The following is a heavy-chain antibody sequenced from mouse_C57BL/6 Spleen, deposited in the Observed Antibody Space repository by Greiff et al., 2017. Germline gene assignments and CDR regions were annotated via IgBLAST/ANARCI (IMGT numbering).Heavy chain of an antibody. CDR3: ATAGSSYWYFDV. D-gene: IGHD1-1*01. CDR2: INPSSGYT. J-gene: IGHJ1*03. CDR1: GYTFTSYT. V-gene: IGHV1-4*01. Sequence: QVQLQQSGAELARPGASVKMSCKASGYTFTSYTMHWVKQRPGQGLEWIGYINPSSGYTKYNQKFKDKATLTADKSSSTAYMQLSSLTSEDSAVYYCATAGSSYWYFDVWGTGTTVTVSS.